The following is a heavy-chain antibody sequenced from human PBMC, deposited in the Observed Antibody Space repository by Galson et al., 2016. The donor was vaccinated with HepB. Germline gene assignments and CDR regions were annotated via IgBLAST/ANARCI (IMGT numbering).Heavy chain of an antibody. J-gene: IGHJ4*02. Sequence: SETLSLTCTVSGGSISGSSWSWIRQPPGKGLEWIGYISHIGINKYNPSLNSRVTISAEMSMNQFSLKLSSVTAADTAVYYCARHSGAGSYPLDYLGQGNLVAVSS. V-gene: IGHV4-59*01. CDR2: ISHIGIN. D-gene: IGHD3-10*01. CDR3: ARHSGAGSYPLDY. CDR1: GGSISGSS.